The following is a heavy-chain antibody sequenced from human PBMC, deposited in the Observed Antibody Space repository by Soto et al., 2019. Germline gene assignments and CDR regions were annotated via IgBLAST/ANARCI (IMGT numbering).Heavy chain of an antibody. J-gene: IGHJ2*01. CDR3: VRDDWYFDL. CDR1: GGSISSDNW. Sequence: QVELQESGPGLVKPSGTLSLTCAVSGGSISSDNWWSWVRQPPGEGLEWIGEISHGGSTNYNPSLKSRVTISIDKSTNQFSLKLSSVTAADTAVYFCVRDDWYFDLWGRGTLVIVSS. V-gene: IGHV4-4*02. CDR2: ISHGGST.